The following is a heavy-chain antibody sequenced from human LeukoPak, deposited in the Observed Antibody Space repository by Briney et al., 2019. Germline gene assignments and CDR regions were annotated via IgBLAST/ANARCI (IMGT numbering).Heavy chain of an antibody. CDR3: ARDPTFIYYYYGMDV. Sequence: GRSLRLSCAASGFTFSSYAMHWVRQAPGKGLKWVAVISYDGSNKYYADSVKGRFTISRDNSKNTLYLQMNSLRAEDTAVYYCARDPTFIYYYYGMDVWGQGTTVTVSS. J-gene: IGHJ6*02. V-gene: IGHV3-30*04. CDR1: GFTFSSYA. CDR2: ISYDGSNK.